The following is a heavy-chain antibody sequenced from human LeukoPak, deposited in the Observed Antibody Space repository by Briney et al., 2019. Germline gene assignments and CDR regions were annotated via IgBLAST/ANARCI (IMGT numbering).Heavy chain of an antibody. V-gene: IGHV1-3*01. Sequence: GASVKVSCKASGYTFTNYVIYWVRQAPGQRLEWMGWINAGNGNTKYSQKFQGRVTVIRDTSASTAYMELSSLRSEDTAVYYCERTFSSGYYYFEYWGQGTLVTVSS. CDR3: ERTFSSGYYYFEY. J-gene: IGHJ4*02. D-gene: IGHD6-19*01. CDR2: INAGNGNT. CDR1: GYTFTNYV.